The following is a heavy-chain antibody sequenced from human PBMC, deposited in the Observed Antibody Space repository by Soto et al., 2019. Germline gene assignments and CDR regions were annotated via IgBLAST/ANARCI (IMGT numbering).Heavy chain of an antibody. CDR2: IIPIFGTA. Sequence: SVKVSCKASGGTFISYAISWVRQAPGQGLEWMGGIIPIFGTANYAQKFQGRVTITADESTSTAYMELSSLRSEDTAVYYCARCPPGIVVVTAINLGLGQIEYYGMDVWGQGTTVTVSS. V-gene: IGHV1-69*13. CDR3: ARCPPGIVVVTAINLGLGQIEYYGMDV. J-gene: IGHJ6*02. D-gene: IGHD2-21*02. CDR1: GGTFISYA.